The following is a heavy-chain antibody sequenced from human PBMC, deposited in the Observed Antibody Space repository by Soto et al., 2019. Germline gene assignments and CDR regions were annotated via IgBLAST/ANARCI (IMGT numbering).Heavy chain of an antibody. Sequence: QVQLVESGGGVVQPGRSLRLSCAASGFTFSSYGVHWVRQAPGKGLEWVAVIWYDGSNKYYADSVKGRFTISRDNSKNTLYLQMNSLRAEDTAVYYCARDSPFGRVRGVTPDYWGQGTLVTVSA. D-gene: IGHD3-10*01. CDR3: ARDSPFGRVRGVTPDY. J-gene: IGHJ4*02. CDR2: IWYDGSNK. CDR1: GFTFSSYG. V-gene: IGHV3-33*01.